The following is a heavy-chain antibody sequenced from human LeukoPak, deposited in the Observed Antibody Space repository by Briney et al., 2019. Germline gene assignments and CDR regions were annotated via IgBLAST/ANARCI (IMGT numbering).Heavy chain of an antibody. CDR1: GFTFSSYG. Sequence: QPGGSLRLSCAASGFTFSSYGMHWVRQAPGKGLEWVALIWYDGSNKYYADSVKGRFTISRDNSKNTLYLQMNSLRAEDTAVYYCARDPTGYCSGGSCYPAYWGQGTLVTVCS. CDR3: ARDPTGYCSGGSCYPAY. J-gene: IGHJ4*02. CDR2: IWYDGSNK. V-gene: IGHV3-33*01. D-gene: IGHD2-15*01.